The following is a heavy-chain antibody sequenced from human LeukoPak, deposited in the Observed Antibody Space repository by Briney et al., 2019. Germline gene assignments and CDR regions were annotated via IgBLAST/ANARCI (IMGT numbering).Heavy chain of an antibody. D-gene: IGHD1-26*01. CDR1: GFTVGNNY. V-gene: IGHV3-66*02. CDR3: ARGQIVGVQGDF. Sequence: PGRSLRLSCTVSGFTVGNNYMSWVRQAPGKGLEWVALMYSRDSSHYADSVRGRFTISRDSSKNTVYLQMNSLTAEDTAVYYCARGQIVGVQGDFWGQGTLVTVSS. CDR2: MYSRDSS. J-gene: IGHJ4*02.